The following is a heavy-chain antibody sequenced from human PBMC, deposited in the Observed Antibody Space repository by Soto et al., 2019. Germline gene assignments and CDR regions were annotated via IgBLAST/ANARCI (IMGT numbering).Heavy chain of an antibody. Sequence: EVQLVESGGGLVQPGGSLRLSCTASGFTFSNYWMHWVRQAPGKGLVWVSRVNPDGSRTDYADSVKGRFTTSRDNARNTLVLQMKILRDEDTAVYDCATVAVGYYGKFESWGQGTLVAVPS. V-gene: IGHV3-74*01. CDR1: GFTFSNYW. CDR2: VNPDGSRT. J-gene: IGHJ5*01. CDR3: ATVAVGYYGKFES. D-gene: IGHD3-22*01.